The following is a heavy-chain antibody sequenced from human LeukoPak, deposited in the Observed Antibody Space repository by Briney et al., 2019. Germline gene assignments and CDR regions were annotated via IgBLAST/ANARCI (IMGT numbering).Heavy chain of an antibody. Sequence: PSETLSLTCSVSGGSISRSSYYWGWIRQPPGKGLEWIGSLYNTETTYYNPSLQSRVTISVDTSKNQLSLKLSSVTAADTAVYYCAREPTLTSGGNFDYWGQGTLVTVSS. CDR2: LYNTETT. D-gene: IGHD1-14*01. CDR1: GGSISRSSYY. V-gene: IGHV4-39*02. CDR3: AREPTLTSGGNFDY. J-gene: IGHJ4*02.